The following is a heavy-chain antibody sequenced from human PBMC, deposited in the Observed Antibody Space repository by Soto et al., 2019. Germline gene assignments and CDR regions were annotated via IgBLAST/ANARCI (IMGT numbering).Heavy chain of an antibody. D-gene: IGHD6-19*01. V-gene: IGHV4-34*01. J-gene: IGHJ5*02. CDR3: ASHSSGRKFHRWFDP. CDR1: GDSISRGYY. CDR2: INHSGST. Sequence: PSETLSLTCAVSGDSISRGYYWSWIRQSPGKGLEWIGEINHSGSTNYNPSLKSRVTISVDTSKNQFSLKLSSVTAADTAVYYCASHSSGRKFHRWFDPWGQGTLVTV.